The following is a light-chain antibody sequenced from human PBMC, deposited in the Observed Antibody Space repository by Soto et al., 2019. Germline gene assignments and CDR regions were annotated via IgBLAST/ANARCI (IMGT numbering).Light chain of an antibody. CDR3: QQYGNSPQIT. V-gene: IGKV3-20*01. J-gene: IGKJ5*01. Sequence: EIVFTQSPGTLSLSPGERATLSCRASQSVSSSYLAWYQQKPGQAPRLLIYGASSRATGIPDRFSGNGSGTDFTLTISRLEPEDFAVYYCQQYGNSPQITFGQGTRLEIK. CDR2: GAS. CDR1: QSVSSSY.